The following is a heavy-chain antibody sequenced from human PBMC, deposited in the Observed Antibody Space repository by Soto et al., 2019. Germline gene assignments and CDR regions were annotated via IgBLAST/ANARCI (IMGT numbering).Heavy chain of an antibody. CDR2: IKSKTDGGTT. Sequence: EVQLVESGGGLVKPGGSLRLSCAASGFTFSDAWMSWVRQAPGKGLEWVGRIKSKTDGGTTDNAAPVKGRFTISRDDSKDTLYLQMNSLKTDDTAVYYCTKDYRRVVLFRGVKALNYWGQGTLVTVSS. CDR1: GFTFSDAW. D-gene: IGHD3-3*01. J-gene: IGHJ4*02. V-gene: IGHV3-15*01. CDR3: TKDYRRVVLFRGVKALNY.